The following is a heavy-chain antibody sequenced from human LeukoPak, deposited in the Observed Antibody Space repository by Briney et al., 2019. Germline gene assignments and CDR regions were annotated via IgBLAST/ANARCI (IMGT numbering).Heavy chain of an antibody. J-gene: IGHJ4*02. V-gene: IGHV4-61*01. D-gene: IGHD6-6*01. CDR3: ARDGIVAPFDY. CDR2: IYYSGST. Sequence: SETLSLTCTVSGGSVSSGSYHWSWIRQPPGKGLEYIGYIYYSGSTNYNPSLKSRVTISLDTSKNQFSLRLNSVTAADTAVYYCARDGIVAPFDYWGQGTLVTVSS. CDR1: GGSVSSGSYH.